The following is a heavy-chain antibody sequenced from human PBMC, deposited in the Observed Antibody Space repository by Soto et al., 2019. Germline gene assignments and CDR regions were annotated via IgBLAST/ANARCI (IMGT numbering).Heavy chain of an antibody. D-gene: IGHD4-17*01. V-gene: IGHV1-3*05. Sequence: QVQLVQSGAEEKKPGASVKVSCKASGYTFTTYAMHWVRQAPGQGLEWMGWINAGNGNTKYSQKFQGRVTITRDTSTSTAYMELSSLRSEDTAVYYCASESYGGEFDYWGQGTLVTVSS. CDR1: GYTFTTYA. CDR2: INAGNGNT. J-gene: IGHJ4*02. CDR3: ASESYGGEFDY.